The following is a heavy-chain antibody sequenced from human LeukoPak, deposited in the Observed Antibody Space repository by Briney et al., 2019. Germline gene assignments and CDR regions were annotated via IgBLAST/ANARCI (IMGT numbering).Heavy chain of an antibody. CDR3: ARDRTASDY. V-gene: IGHV3-23*01. D-gene: IGHD4-17*01. Sequence: GGSLRLSCTASGFTFGDYAMSWVRQAPGKGLEWVSGITGNGATTYYADSVKGRFTISRDNSRNTVYLQMDSLRAEDTAVYYCARDRTASDYWGQGTLVTVSS. CDR2: ITGNGATT. J-gene: IGHJ4*02. CDR1: GFTFGDYA.